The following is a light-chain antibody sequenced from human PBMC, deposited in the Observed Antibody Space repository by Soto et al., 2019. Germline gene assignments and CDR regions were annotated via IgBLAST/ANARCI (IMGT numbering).Light chain of an antibody. CDR2: YDD. V-gene: IGLV1-36*01. J-gene: IGLJ2*01. CDR3: SSWDDSLNLVI. CDR1: SSNIGKYA. Sequence: QSVLTQPPSVSAAPGQRVAISCSGSSSNIGKYAVHWYQQFPGKAPKLLVLYDDLLPSGVSDRFSGSKSGSSASLAISGLQSDDEADYYCSSWDDSLNLVIFGGGTKVTVL.